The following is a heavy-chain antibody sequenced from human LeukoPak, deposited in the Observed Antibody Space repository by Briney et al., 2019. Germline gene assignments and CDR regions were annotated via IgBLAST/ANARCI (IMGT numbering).Heavy chain of an antibody. V-gene: IGHV4-39*01. CDR1: GGSISSYY. Sequence: SETLSLTCTVSGGSISSYYWSWIRQPPGKGLEWIGSIYYSGSTYYNPSLKSRVAISVDTSKNQCSLRLSSVTAADTAVYYCARRGAGGRAFDIWGQGTMVTVSS. CDR2: IYYSGST. J-gene: IGHJ3*02. D-gene: IGHD6-19*01. CDR3: ARRGAGGRAFDI.